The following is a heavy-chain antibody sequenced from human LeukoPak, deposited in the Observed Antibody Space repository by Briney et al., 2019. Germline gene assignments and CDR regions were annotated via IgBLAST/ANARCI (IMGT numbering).Heavy chain of an antibody. Sequence: PGGPLRLSCVRSGFMFRNYYMYWVRQAPGKGRVWVSRIQNPGIDTIYADYVTGRFHVSRENAKTTVYLQMSSLRAEDTAVYYCARGGYGHNMDVWGEGTTVTVSS. D-gene: IGHD3-10*01. CDR2: IQNPGIDT. J-gene: IGHJ6*03. CDR1: GFMFRNYY. CDR3: ARGGYGHNMDV. V-gene: IGHV3-74*01.